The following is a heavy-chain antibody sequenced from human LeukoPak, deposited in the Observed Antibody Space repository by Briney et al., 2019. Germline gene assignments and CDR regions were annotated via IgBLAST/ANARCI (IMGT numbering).Heavy chain of an antibody. Sequence: PGGSLRLSCAASGFSFSNYWMSWVRQAPGKGLEWVANIKQDGSETYYGDSVKGRFTISRDNSKNTLYLQMNSLRAEDTAVYYCAGYGGSYPYYMDVWGKGTTVTISS. CDR2: IKQDGSET. CDR3: AGYGGSYPYYMDV. V-gene: IGHV3-7*01. D-gene: IGHD1-26*01. CDR1: GFSFSNYW. J-gene: IGHJ6*03.